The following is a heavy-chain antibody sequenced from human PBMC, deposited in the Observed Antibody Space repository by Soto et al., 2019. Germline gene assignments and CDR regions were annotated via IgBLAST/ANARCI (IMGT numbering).Heavy chain of an antibody. D-gene: IGHD1-26*01. V-gene: IGHV3-23*01. CDR1: GFTFSSYA. Sequence: LRLSCAASGFTFSSYAMSWVRQAPGKGLEWVSGVSGSGGSTFYADSVKGRFTISRDNSKNTLFLQMNSLRAEDTALYYCAKSGSFFRPSLGYFDYWGQGTLVTVSS. J-gene: IGHJ4*02. CDR3: AKSGSFFRPSLGYFDY. CDR2: VSGSGGST.